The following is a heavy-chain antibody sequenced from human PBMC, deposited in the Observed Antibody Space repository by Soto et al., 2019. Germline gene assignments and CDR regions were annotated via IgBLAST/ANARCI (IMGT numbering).Heavy chain of an antibody. J-gene: IGHJ6*02. D-gene: IGHD3-10*01. CDR3: ARRWFGELFDYGMDV. V-gene: IGHV1-2*04. CDR2: INPNSGGT. Sequence: QVQLVQSGAEVKKPGASVKVSCKASGYTFTGYYMHWVRQAPGQGLEWMGWINPNSGGTNYAQKFQGWVTMTRDTSISTTYMELGRLRSDDTAVYYCARRWFGELFDYGMDVWGQGTTVTVSS. CDR1: GYTFTGYY.